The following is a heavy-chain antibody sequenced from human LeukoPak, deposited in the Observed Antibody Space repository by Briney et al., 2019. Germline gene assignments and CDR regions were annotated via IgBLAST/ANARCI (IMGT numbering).Heavy chain of an antibody. V-gene: IGHV3-9*03. J-gene: IGHJ4*02. CDR1: GFTFDDYA. Sequence: GGSLRLSCAASGFTFDDYAMHWVRQAPGKGLEWVSGISWNSGSIGYADSVKGRFTISRDNAKNSLYLQMNSLRAEDMALYYCAKDIRASIAVAGPFVYWGQGTLVTVSS. CDR3: AKDIRASIAVAGPFVY. D-gene: IGHD6-19*01. CDR2: ISWNSGSI.